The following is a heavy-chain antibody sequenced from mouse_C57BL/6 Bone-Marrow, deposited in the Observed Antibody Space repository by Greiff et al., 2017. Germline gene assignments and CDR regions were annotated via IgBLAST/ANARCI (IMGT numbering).Heavy chain of an antibody. J-gene: IGHJ2*01. CDR3: TRGGLGLDY. Sequence: VQLQQSGPELVKPGASVKISCKASGYTFTDYYMNWVKQSHGKSLEWIGDINPKNGGTNYNQKFKGKATLTVDKSSSTAYMELRSLTSEDSAVYYCTRGGLGLDYWGQGTTLTVSS. CDR2: INPKNGGT. CDR1: GYTFTDYY. V-gene: IGHV1-26*01. D-gene: IGHD4-1*01.